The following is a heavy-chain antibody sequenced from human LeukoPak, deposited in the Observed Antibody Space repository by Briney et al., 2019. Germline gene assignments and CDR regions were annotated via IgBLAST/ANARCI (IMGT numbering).Heavy chain of an antibody. CDR3: ARGGDSGSYCNY. D-gene: IGHD3-10*01. CDR2: INIDGSST. Sequence: HPGGSLRLPCAASGFTFSSYWMHWVRQAPGKGLVWVSRINIDGSSTSYADSVKGRFAISRDNAKNTLYLQMNSLRAEDTAVYYCARGGDSGSYCNYWGQGTLVTVSS. CDR1: GFTFSSYW. V-gene: IGHV3-74*01. J-gene: IGHJ4*02.